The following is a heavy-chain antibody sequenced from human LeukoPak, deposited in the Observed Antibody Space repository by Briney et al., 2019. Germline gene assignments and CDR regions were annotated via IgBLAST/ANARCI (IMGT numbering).Heavy chain of an antibody. J-gene: IGHJ5*02. D-gene: IGHD1-26*01. CDR1: GGSISSSSYY. CDR2: IYYSGST. Sequence: PSETLSLTCTVSGGSISSSSYYWGWIRQPPGKGLEWIGSIYYSGSTYYNPSLKSRVTISVDTSKNQFSLKLSSVTAADTAVYYCARHGLGSGSYSSWFDPWGQGTLVTVSS. V-gene: IGHV4-39*01. CDR3: ARHGLGSGSYSSWFDP.